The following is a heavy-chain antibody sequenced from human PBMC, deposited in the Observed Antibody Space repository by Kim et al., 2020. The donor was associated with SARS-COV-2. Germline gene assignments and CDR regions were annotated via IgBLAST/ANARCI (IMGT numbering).Heavy chain of an antibody. CDR1: GFTFSSYS. D-gene: IGHD6-13*01. V-gene: IGHV3-21*01. CDR3: ARDLGSSSVDF. J-gene: IGHJ4*02. CDR2: ISSSSSYT. Sequence: GGSLRLSCAASGFTFSSYSMNWIRQAPGKGLEWVSSISSSSSYTYYADSVKGRFTISRDNAKNSLYLQMNSLRAEDTAVYYCARDLGSSSVDFWGQGTLVTVSS.